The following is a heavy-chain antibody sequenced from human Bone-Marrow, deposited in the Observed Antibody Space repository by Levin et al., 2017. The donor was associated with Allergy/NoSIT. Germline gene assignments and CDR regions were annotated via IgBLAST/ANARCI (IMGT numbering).Heavy chain of an antibody. D-gene: IGHD3-10*01. Sequence: TLSLTCTFSGFSLNTRGVCLTWIRQPPGKALEWLARIDWDDDKYYSTSLKTRLTISRDTPKNQVILTMTNMEPADTATYSCARTRLYDSGTLLDFWGQGTLVTVSS. V-gene: IGHV2-70*11. CDR1: GFSLNTRGVC. CDR2: IDWDDDK. J-gene: IGHJ4*02. CDR3: ARTRLYDSGTLLDF.